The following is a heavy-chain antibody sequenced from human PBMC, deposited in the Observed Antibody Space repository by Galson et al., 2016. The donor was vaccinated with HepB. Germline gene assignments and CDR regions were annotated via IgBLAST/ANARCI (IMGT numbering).Heavy chain of an antibody. Sequence: SVKVSCTASGYTFTDYYTHWVRQAPGQGLEWMGWINPNSGGTNYAQKLQGRVTMTRDTSISTAYLELSGLKSDDTAVYYCARVFTMARGVTNTFYYYGMDVWGQGTTVTVSS. V-gene: IGHV1-2*02. CDR1: GYTFTDYY. J-gene: IGHJ6*02. CDR3: ARVFTMARGVTNTFYYYGMDV. CDR2: INPNSGGT. D-gene: IGHD3-10*01.